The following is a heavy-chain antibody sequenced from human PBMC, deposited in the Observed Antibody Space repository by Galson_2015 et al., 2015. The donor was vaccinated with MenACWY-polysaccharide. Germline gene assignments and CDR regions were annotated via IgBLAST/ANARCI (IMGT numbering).Heavy chain of an antibody. CDR1: GFTVSSNY. J-gene: IGHJ4*02. CDR3: ARKFTYGLD. CDR2: IYSGGST. D-gene: IGHD3-10*01. V-gene: IGHV3-53*01. Sequence: LRLSCAASGFTVSSNYMSWVRQAPGQGLEWVSVIYSGGSTDYADSVKGRFFISRDNSKNTLYLQMNRLRAEDTAVYYCARKFTYGLDWGQGTLVAVSS.